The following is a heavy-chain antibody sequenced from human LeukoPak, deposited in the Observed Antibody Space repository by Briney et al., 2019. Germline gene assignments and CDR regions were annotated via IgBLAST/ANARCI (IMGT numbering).Heavy chain of an antibody. CDR1: GFTFSSYA. V-gene: IGHV3-23*01. D-gene: IGHD1-1*01. CDR3: AQDPNWNPTRDY. CDR2: ISGSGGST. J-gene: IGHJ4*02. Sequence: PGGSLRLSCAASGFTFSSYAMRWVRQAPGKGLEWVSGISGSGGSTDYADSVKGRFTISRDNSKNTLYLQMNSLRAEDTAVYYCAQDPNWNPTRDYWGQGTLVTVSS.